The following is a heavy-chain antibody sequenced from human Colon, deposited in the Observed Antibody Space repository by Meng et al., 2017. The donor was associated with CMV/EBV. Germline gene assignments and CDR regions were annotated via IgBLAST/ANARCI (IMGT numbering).Heavy chain of an antibody. D-gene: IGHD6-13*01. J-gene: IGHJ4*02. CDR1: GRSIRSSSYY. Sequence: TVSGRSIRSSSYYWGWIRQPPGKGLEWIGSIYYSGSTYYNPSLKSRVTISVETSKNQFSLRLSSVTAADTAVYYCARIAAVGNIGYWGQGTLVTVSS. CDR3: ARIAAVGNIGY. CDR2: IYYSGST. V-gene: IGHV4-39*01.